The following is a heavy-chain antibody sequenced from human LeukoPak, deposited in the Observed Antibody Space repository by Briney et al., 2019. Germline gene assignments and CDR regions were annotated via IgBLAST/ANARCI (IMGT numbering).Heavy chain of an antibody. Sequence: SETLYPTCTVSGGSISGYYWSWIRQPPGKGLEWIGYIYYSGSTNYNPSLKSRVTISVDTSKNQFSLKLSSVTAADTAVYYCARGCSAGTPHNWFDPWGQGTLVTVSS. J-gene: IGHJ5*02. D-gene: IGHD6-13*01. V-gene: IGHV4-59*01. CDR2: IYYSGST. CDR3: ARGCSAGTPHNWFDP. CDR1: GGSISGYY.